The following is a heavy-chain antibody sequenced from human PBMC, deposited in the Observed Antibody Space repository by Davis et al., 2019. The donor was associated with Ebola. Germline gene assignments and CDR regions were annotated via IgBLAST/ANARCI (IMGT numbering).Heavy chain of an antibody. CDR3: ARDNGASSGWYRGAHAFDI. CDR2: IDYSGST. V-gene: IGHV4-59*01. Sequence: MPSETLSLTCTVSGGSISSYYWSWIRQPPGKGLECIGYIDYSGSTKYNPSLKSRVTISIDTSKNQFSLKLSSVTAADTAVYYCARDNGASSGWYRGAHAFDIWGKGTMVTVSS. CDR1: GGSISSYY. J-gene: IGHJ3*02. D-gene: IGHD6-19*01.